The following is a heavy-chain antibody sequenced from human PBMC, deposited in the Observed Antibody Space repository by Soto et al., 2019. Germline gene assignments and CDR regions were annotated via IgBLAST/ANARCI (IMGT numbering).Heavy chain of an antibody. CDR2: ISAYNGNT. CDR3: ARDSCSSTSCFNYYYYGMDV. J-gene: IGHJ6*02. D-gene: IGHD2-2*01. V-gene: IGHV1-18*01. Sequence: VASVKVSCKASGYTFTSYGISWARQAPGQGLEWMGWISAYNGNTNYAQKLQGRVTMTTDTSTSTAYMELRSLGSDDTAVYYCARDSCSSTSCFNYYYYGMDVWGQGTTVTVSS. CDR1: GYTFTSYG.